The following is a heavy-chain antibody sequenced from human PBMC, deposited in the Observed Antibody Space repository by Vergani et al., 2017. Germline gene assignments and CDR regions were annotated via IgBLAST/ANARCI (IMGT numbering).Heavy chain of an antibody. J-gene: IGHJ4*02. D-gene: IGHD4-17*01. V-gene: IGHV4-39*01. CDR1: GGSISSSSYY. CDR2: IYYSGST. Sequence: QLLLQESGPGLVKPSETLSLTCTVSGGSISSSSYYWGWIRQPPGKGLEWIGSIYYSGSTYYNPSLKSRVTISVDTSKNQFSLKLSSVTAADTAVYYFARYYGDYAFDYWGQGTLVTVSS. CDR3: ARYYGDYAFDY.